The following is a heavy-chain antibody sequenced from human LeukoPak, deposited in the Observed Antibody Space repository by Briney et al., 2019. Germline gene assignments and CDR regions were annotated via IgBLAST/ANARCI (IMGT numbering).Heavy chain of an antibody. J-gene: IGHJ5*02. CDR3: ARYKGKANWFDP. CDR1: GGSISSYY. Sequence: SETLSLTCTVSGGSISSYYWSWIRQPPGKGLEWIGYIYYSGNTNYNPSLKSRVTISVDTPKNQFSLKLSSVTAADTAVYYCARYKGKANWFDPWGQGTLVTVSS. V-gene: IGHV4-59*01. D-gene: IGHD1-1*01. CDR2: IYYSGNT.